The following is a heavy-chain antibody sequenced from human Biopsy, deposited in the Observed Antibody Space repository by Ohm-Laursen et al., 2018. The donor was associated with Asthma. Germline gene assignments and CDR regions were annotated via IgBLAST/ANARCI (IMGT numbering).Heavy chain of an antibody. CDR1: GFVFSQCG. V-gene: IGHV3-30*03. Sequence: SLRLSCSASGFVFSQCGMHWVRQGPGKGLEWVALVSSDRHNKYYADSVKGSFTISRDNSRKRLYLQINRLSVDDSAVYFCSRQSGQDYGDSSGFDIWGQGTKVAVSS. D-gene: IGHD3-22*01. J-gene: IGHJ3*02. CDR2: VSSDRHNK. CDR3: SRQSGQDYGDSSGFDI.